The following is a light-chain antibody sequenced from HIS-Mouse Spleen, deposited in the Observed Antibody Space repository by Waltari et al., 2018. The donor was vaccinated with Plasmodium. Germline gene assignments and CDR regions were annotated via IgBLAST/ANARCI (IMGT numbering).Light chain of an antibody. CDR3: SSYAGSNNLV. Sequence: QSALTQPPSASGSPGQSVTISCTGTRSDVGGYNYVYWYQQHPGKAPKLMIYEVSKRPSGVPDRFSGSKSGNTASLTVSGLQAEDEAEYYCSSYAGSNNLVFGGGTKLTVL. CDR2: EVS. V-gene: IGLV2-8*01. CDR1: RSDVGGYNY. J-gene: IGLJ2*01.